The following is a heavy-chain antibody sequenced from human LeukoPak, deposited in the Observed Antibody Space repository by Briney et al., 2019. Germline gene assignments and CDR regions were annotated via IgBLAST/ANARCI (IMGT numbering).Heavy chain of an antibody. CDR2: ISWNSGSI. CDR1: GFTFDDYA. Sequence: GGSLRPSCAASGFTFDDYAMHWVRQAPGKGLEWVSGISWNSGSIGYADSVKGRFTISRDNAKNSLYLQMNSLRAEDTALYYCAKDANSGYDYGWFDPWGQGTLVTVSS. CDR3: AKDANSGYDYGWFDP. J-gene: IGHJ5*02. D-gene: IGHD5-12*01. V-gene: IGHV3-9*01.